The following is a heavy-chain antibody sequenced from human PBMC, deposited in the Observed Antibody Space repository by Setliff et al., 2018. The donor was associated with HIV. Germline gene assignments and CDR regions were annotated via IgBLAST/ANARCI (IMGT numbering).Heavy chain of an antibody. CDR2: IHPSGGST. D-gene: IGHD3-10*01. CDR1: GYTFTSYY. J-gene: IGHJ4*02. Sequence: WASVKVSCKASGYTFTSYYIHWVRQAPGQGLEWMGVIHPSGGSTSYAQKFQGRVTITTDESTSTAYMELRSLRSDDTAVYYCARVGILLWFGELTEAPLDYWGQGTLVTVSS. CDR3: ARVGILLWFGELTEAPLDY. V-gene: IGHV1-46*01.